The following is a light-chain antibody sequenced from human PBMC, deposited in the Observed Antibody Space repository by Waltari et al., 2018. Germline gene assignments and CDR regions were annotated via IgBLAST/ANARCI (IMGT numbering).Light chain of an antibody. CDR2: DAS. CDR3: LQRSSWPWT. V-gene: IGKV3-11*01. J-gene: IGKJ1*01. CDR1: QSVSSY. Sequence: EIVLTQSPATLSLSPGERATLSCRSSQSVSSYLAWYQQKVGQAPRLLIYDASNRATVIPARFSGSGYGTDFTFTISSLEPEDFAVYYCLQRSSWPWTFGQGTKVEIK.